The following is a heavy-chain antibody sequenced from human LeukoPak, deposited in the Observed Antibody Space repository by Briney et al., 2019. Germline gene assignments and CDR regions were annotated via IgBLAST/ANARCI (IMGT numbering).Heavy chain of an antibody. D-gene: IGHD3-10*01. CDR1: GFTFSSYA. J-gene: IGHJ4*02. V-gene: IGHV3-23*01. Sequence: PGGSLRLSCAASGFTFSSYAMSWVRQAPGKGLEWVSAISGSGGSTYYADSVKGRFTISSDNSKNTLYLQMNSLRAEDTAVYYCAKKISRITMVRGVISLDYWGQGTLVTVSS. CDR2: ISGSGGST. CDR3: AKKISRITMVRGVISLDY.